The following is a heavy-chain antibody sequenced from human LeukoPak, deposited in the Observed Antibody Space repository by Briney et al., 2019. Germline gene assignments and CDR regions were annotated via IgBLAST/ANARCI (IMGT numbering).Heavy chain of an antibody. Sequence: ASVKVSCKASRYTFIGYYIHWVRQAPGQGLEWMGWINPHTGDTNYAQKFQGRVTMTWDTSMSTAYMELSRLRSDDTAVYYCARDKGAAGSDYWGQGTLVTVSS. CDR3: ARDKGAAGSDY. CDR2: INPHTGDT. J-gene: IGHJ4*02. CDR1: RYTFIGYY. V-gene: IGHV1-2*02. D-gene: IGHD6-13*01.